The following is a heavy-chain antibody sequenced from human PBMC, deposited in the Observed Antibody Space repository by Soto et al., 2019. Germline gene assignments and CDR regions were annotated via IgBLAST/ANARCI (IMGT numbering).Heavy chain of an antibody. CDR1: GYPFTSYG. CDR2: INGYNGDT. V-gene: IGHV1-18*01. D-gene: IGHD5-18*01. J-gene: IGHJ5*02. Sequence: GASVKVSCKASGYPFTSYGITWVRQAPGQGLEWMGWINGYNGDTNYAQKFQGRVTMTTDTSTSTAYLDLRSLRSDDTAIYYCASVDTAVAVNWFDLWGQGTLVTVSS. CDR3: ASVDTAVAVNWFDL.